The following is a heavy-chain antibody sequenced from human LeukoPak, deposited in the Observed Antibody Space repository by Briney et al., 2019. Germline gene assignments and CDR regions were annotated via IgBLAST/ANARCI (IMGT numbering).Heavy chain of an antibody. CDR3: AKDECQWLDIDD. D-gene: IGHD6-19*01. J-gene: IGHJ4*01. Sequence: GESLRLSCAASGFTFSSYSMIWVRQAPGKGLEWVSYISSSSSTTYYADSVKGRFTISTDNAKNSLYLHMNSLRDEDTSVYYCAKDECQWLDIDDWGHRTLVT. V-gene: IGHV3-48*02. CDR1: GFTFSSYS. CDR2: ISSSSSTT.